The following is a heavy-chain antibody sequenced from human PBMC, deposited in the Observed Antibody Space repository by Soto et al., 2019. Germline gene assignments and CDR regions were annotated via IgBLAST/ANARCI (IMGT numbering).Heavy chain of an antibody. Sequence: PSETLSLTCAVSGYSISSGYYCGGIRQPPGEGVGCFGSIYHSGSTYYNQSLKSRVTISVDTSKNQFTLTPSSVTAAATAVYYSARGVNWNSHYIYYGMDVWGQGTTVTVSS. CDR1: GYSISSGYY. CDR2: IYHSGST. J-gene: IGHJ6*02. CDR3: ARGVNWNSHYIYYGMDV. D-gene: IGHD1-7*01. V-gene: IGHV4-38-2*01.